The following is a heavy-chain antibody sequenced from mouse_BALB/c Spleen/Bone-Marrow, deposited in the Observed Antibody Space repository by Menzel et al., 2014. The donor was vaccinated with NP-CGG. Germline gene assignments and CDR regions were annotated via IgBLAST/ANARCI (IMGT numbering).Heavy chain of an antibody. CDR1: GYTFTSYY. CDR3: ARGSGGAWFAY. V-gene: IGHV1S56*01. Sequence: QVQLQQPGPELVKPGASVRISCKASGYTFTSYYIHWVKQRPGQGLEWIGWIYPGNVNTKYNEKFKGKATLTADKSSSTAYMQLSSLTSEDSAVYFCARGSGGAWFAYWGQGTLVTVSA. CDR2: IYPGNVNT. J-gene: IGHJ3*01.